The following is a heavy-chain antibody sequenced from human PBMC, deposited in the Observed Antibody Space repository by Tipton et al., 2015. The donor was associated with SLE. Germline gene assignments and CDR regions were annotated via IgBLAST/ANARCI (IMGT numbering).Heavy chain of an antibody. CDR1: GFTFSSYS. V-gene: IGHV3-21*01. J-gene: IGHJ3*02. D-gene: IGHD6-13*01. Sequence: SLRLSCAASGFTFSSYSMNWVRQAPGKGLEWVSSISSSSSYIYYADSVKGRFTISRDNAKNSLYLQMNSLRAEDTAVYYCARDPGSWSAFDIWSQGTMVTVSS. CDR2: ISSSSSYI. CDR3: ARDPGSWSAFDI.